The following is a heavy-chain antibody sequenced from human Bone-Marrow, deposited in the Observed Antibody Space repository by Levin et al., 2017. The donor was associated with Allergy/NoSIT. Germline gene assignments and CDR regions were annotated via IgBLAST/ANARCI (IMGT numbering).Heavy chain of an antibody. D-gene: IGHD6-25*01. V-gene: IGHV3-23*01. J-gene: IGHJ5*02. CDR3: AKEGYSSGWSDL. CDR1: GFGFSRFD. CDR2: VTGSGSIT. Sequence: PGESLKISCAASGFGFSRFDMSWVRQAPGKGLEWLSGVTGSGSITYYADAFKGRFTVSRDNSKNTLYLQMTSLRVEDTAVYYCAKEGYSSGWSDLWGQGTPVIVSP.